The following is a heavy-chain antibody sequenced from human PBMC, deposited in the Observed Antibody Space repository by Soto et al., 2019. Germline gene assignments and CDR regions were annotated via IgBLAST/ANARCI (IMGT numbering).Heavy chain of an antibody. CDR3: AKLSISSSQTFY. CDR1: GFTFSSYA. V-gene: IGHV3-23*01. D-gene: IGHD6-6*01. Sequence: EVQLLESGGGLVQPGVSLRLSCAASGFTFSSYAMIWVRQAPGKGLEWVSAISDSGAGTYYADSVKGRFTISRDNSRSTLYLQMNSLRAEDTAVYYCAKLSISSSQTFYWGQGTQVTVSS. J-gene: IGHJ4*02. CDR2: ISDSGAGT.